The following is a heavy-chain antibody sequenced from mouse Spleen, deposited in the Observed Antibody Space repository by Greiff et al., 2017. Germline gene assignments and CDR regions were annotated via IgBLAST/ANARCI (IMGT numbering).Heavy chain of an antibody. V-gene: IGHV3-6*01. J-gene: IGHJ3*01. D-gene: IGHD2-5*01. CDR1: GYSITSGYY. CDR3: ASLYYSNSYFAY. Sequence: VQLQESGPGLVKPSQSLSLTCSVTGYSITSGYYWNWIRQFPGNKLEWMGYISYDGSNNYNPSLKNRISITRDTSKNQFFLKLNSVTTEDTATYYCASLYYSNSYFAYWGQGTLVTVSA. CDR2: ISYDGSN.